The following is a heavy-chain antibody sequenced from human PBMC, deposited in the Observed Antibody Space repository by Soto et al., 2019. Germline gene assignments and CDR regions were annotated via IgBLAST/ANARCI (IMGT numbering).Heavy chain of an antibody. Sequence: EVHLLESGGGLVQPGGSLRLSCAASGFIFSSYAMSWVRQAPGKGLEWVSAISGSGGSTYYADSVKGRFTISRDNSKKTLYLQMNSLRAEDTAIYYCAKDRPRVTMVRGFIHYWGQGTLVTVSS. CDR2: ISGSGGST. V-gene: IGHV3-23*01. D-gene: IGHD3-10*01. J-gene: IGHJ4*02. CDR1: GFIFSSYA. CDR3: AKDRPRVTMVRGFIHY.